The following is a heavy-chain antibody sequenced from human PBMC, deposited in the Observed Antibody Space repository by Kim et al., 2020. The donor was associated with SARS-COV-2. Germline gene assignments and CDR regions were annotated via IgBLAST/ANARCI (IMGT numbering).Heavy chain of an antibody. CDR2: ISYDGSNQ. CDR1: GLTFRNYG. V-gene: IGHV3-30*18. Sequence: GGSLRLSCAASGLTFRNYGMHWVRQAPGKGLEWVAVISYDGSNQYYGDSVKGRFTISRDNSKNTLYLQMNSLRAEYTAVYYCAKGFGDCSSTSWYMDYWGQGTLVTVSS. CDR3: AKGFGDCSSTSWYMDY. J-gene: IGHJ4*02. D-gene: IGHD2-2*02.